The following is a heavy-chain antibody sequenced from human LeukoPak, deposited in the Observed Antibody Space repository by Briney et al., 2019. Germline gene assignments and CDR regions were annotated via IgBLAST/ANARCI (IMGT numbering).Heavy chain of an antibody. V-gene: IGHV1-18*01. CDR3: ARDEARYSSGYYPNWFDP. J-gene: IGHJ5*02. CDR2: ISAYNGNT. D-gene: IGHD3-22*01. Sequence: ASVKVSCKASGYTFTSYGMSWVRQAPGQGLEWMGWISAYNGNTHYAQKLQGRVIMTTDTSTSTAYMELRSLRSDDTAAYYCARDEARYSSGYYPNWFDPWGQGTLVTVSS. CDR1: GYTFTSYG.